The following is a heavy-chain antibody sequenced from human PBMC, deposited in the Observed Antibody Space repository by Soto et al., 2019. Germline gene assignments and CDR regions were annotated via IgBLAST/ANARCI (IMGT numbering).Heavy chain of an antibody. CDR2: VYYTGST. CDR1: GDSISTFY. D-gene: IGHD3-22*01. Sequence: PSETLSLTCTVSGDSISTFYWGWMRQSPGKELEWIGYVYYTGSTNYNPSLKSRVTISVDRSKNQFSLKLTSANAADTAVYYCARGPTVRNHDDDRSDYFYLFDYWGQGTQVTVSS. J-gene: IGHJ4*02. V-gene: IGHV4-59*01. CDR3: ARGPTVRNHDDDRSDYFYLFDY.